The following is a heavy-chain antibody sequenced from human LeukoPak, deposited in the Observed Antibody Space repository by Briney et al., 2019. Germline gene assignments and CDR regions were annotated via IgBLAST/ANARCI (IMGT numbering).Heavy chain of an antibody. CDR1: GFTFSDNY. CDR2: ISSSATYT. V-gene: IGHV3-11*03. D-gene: IGHD3-10*01. Sequence: GGSLKLFCAASGFTFSDNYMSWFRQAPGKGLEWVSYISSSATYTNYADSVKGRFTISRDNSKNSLYLQMSSLRAEDTAVYYCAPSFGSGSSIWGQGTMVTVSS. CDR3: APSFGSGSSI. J-gene: IGHJ3*02.